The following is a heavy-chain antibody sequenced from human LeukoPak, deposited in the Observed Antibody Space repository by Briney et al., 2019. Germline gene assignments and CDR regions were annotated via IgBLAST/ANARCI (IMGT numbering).Heavy chain of an antibody. Sequence: GGSLRLSCAASGFTLSSYGMHWVRQAPGKGLEWVAVTWYDGSNKYYADSVKGRFTISRDNSKNTLYLQMNSLRAEDTAVYYCARDYGDYSGKDYWGQGTLVTVSS. D-gene: IGHD4-17*01. J-gene: IGHJ4*02. CDR3: ARDYGDYSGKDY. CDR2: TWYDGSNK. CDR1: GFTLSSYG. V-gene: IGHV3-33*01.